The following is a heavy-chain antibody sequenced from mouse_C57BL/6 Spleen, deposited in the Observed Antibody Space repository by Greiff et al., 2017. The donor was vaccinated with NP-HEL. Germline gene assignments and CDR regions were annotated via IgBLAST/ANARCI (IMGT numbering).Heavy chain of an antibody. V-gene: IGHV8-12*01. CDR3: ARRDPVFYYFDY. J-gene: IGHJ2*01. CDR2: IYWDDDK. Sequence: VKLVESGPGILQSSQTLSLTCSFSGFSLSTSGMGVSWIRQPSGKGLEWLAHIYWDDDKRYNPSLKSRLTISKDTSRNQVFLKITSVDTADTATYYCARRDPVFYYFDYWGQGTTLTVSS. D-gene: IGHD4-1*01. CDR1: GFSLSTSGMG.